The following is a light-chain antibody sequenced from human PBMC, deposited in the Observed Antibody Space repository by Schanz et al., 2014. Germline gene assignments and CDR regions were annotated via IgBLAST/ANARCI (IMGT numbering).Light chain of an antibody. CDR1: QSVSSN. Sequence: EIVMTQSPATLSVSPGERATLSCRASQSVSSNLAWFQQKPGQAPRLLIYGASSRATGIPDRFIGSGSGIDFTLTLSRVEPEDFGVYYCQQYGMTFGQGTKVEVK. CDR3: QQYGMT. V-gene: IGKV3-20*01. J-gene: IGKJ1*01. CDR2: GAS.